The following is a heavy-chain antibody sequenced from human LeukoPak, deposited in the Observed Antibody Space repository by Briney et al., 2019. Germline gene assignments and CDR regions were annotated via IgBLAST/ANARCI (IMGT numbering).Heavy chain of an antibody. D-gene: IGHD3-3*01. CDR1: GYTFTSYD. CDR2: MNPNSGNT. V-gene: IGHV1-8*03. J-gene: IGHJ4*02. CDR3: ARGKIYDFWSGSDSFDY. Sequence: GASVKVSCNASGYTFTSYDINWVRQATGQGLEWMGGMNPNSGNTGCAQKVQGRVTITRNTSISTAYMELSSLSSGDTAVYYCARGKIYDFWSGSDSFDYWGKGTLVTVSS.